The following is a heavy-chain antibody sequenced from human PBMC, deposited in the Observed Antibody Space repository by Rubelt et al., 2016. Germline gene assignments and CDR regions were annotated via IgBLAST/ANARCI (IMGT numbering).Heavy chain of an antibody. Sequence: QVQLVQSGAEVKKPGASVKVSCKASGYTFTSYGISWVRQAPGQGLEWMGWISAYNGNTNYAQKVQGMVTRTTATSTSTAYMGLRSLRSDDTAVYYWARDSGSPRGGGHDYWGQGTLVTVSS. J-gene: IGHJ4*02. CDR1: GYTFTSYG. D-gene: IGHD1-26*01. CDR3: ARDSGSPRGGGHDY. V-gene: IGHV1-18*01. CDR2: ISAYNGNT.